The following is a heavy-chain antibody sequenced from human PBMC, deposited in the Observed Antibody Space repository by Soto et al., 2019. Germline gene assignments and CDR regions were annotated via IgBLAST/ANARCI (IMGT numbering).Heavy chain of an antibody. V-gene: IGHV4-34*01. Sequence: TLSLTCAVYGGSFSGYCWSWIRQPPGKGLEWIGEINHSGRTNYNPSLKSRVTISVDTSKSQFSLKLSSVTAADTAVYYCARGRKYYDFWSGYSHPRYYFNYWGQGTLVTVSS. CDR1: GGSFSGYC. J-gene: IGHJ4*02. CDR3: ARGRKYYDFWSGYSHPRYYFNY. CDR2: INHSGRT. D-gene: IGHD3-3*01.